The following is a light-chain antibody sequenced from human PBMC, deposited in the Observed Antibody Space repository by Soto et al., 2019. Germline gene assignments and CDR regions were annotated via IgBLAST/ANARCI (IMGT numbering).Light chain of an antibody. CDR2: GAS. Sequence: EIVMTQSPATLSVSPGERATLSCRASQSVSSNLAWYQRRPGQAPRLLIYGASSRATGIPDRFSGSGSGTDFTLTISRLEPEDFAVYYCQQYGSSPWTFGQGTKVDIK. V-gene: IGKV3-20*01. J-gene: IGKJ1*01. CDR1: QSVSSN. CDR3: QQYGSSPWT.